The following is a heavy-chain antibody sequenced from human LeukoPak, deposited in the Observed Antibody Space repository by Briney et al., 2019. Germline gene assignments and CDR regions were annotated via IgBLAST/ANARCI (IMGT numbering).Heavy chain of an antibody. CDR1: GFTFDDYG. V-gene: IGHV3-20*04. CDR3: AREVHYYGSGSYFPIDY. Sequence: GGSLRLSCAASGFTFDDYGMSWVRQAPGKGLEWVSGINWNGGSTGYADSVKGRFTISRDSAKNSLYLQMNSLRAEDTALYYCAREVHYYGSGSYFPIDYWGQGTLVTVSS. CDR2: INWNGGST. J-gene: IGHJ4*02. D-gene: IGHD3-10*01.